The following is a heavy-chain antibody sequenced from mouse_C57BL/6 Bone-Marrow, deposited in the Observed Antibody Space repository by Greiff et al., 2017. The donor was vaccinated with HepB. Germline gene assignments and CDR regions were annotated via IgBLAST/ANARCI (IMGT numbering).Heavy chain of an antibody. CDR3: TRGLLWFRYAMDY. CDR2: ISSGGDYI. V-gene: IGHV5-9-1*02. Sequence: EVKVQESGEGLVKPGGSLKLPCAASGFTLSSYAMSWVRQTPEKRLEWDAYISSGGDYIYYADTVKGRFTISRDNARDTLYLQMSSLKSEDTAMSYCTRGLLWFRYAMDYWDQGTSVTVSS. CDR1: GFTLSSYA. J-gene: IGHJ4*01. D-gene: IGHD2-2*01.